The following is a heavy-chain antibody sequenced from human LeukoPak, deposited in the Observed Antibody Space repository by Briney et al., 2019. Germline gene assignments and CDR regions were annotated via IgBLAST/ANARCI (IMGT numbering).Heavy chain of an antibody. V-gene: IGHV1-2*02. CDR3: ARDMDSGPDLFDY. J-gene: IGHJ4*02. CDR2: INPNSGDT. CDR1: GYSFNDFY. D-gene: IGHD1-26*01. Sequence: ASVKVSCKASGYSFNDFYMHWVRQAPGQGLEWKGWINPNSGDTDYAQKFQGRVTMTRDTSISTAYMELSRLRSDDTAVYYCARDMDSGPDLFDYWGQGTLVTVSS.